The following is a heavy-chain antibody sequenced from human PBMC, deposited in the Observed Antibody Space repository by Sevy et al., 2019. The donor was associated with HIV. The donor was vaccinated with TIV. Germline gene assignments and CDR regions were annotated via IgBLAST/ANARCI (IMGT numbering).Heavy chain of an antibody. CDR2: ISSSSSTI. CDR1: GFTFSSYS. V-gene: IGHV3-48*01. Sequence: GGSLRLSCAASGFTFSSYSMNWVRQAPGKGLEWVSYISSSSSTIYYADSVKGRFTISRDNAKNSLYLQMNSLRAEDTAVYYCAKKGVGYCSGGSCSYWFDPWGQGTLVTVSS. D-gene: IGHD2-15*01. CDR3: AKKGVGYCSGGSCSYWFDP. J-gene: IGHJ5*02.